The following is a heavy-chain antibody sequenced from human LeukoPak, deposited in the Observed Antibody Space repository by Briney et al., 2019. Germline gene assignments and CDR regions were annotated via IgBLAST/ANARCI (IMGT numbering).Heavy chain of an antibody. V-gene: IGHV4-4*02. D-gene: IGHD3-22*01. CDR1: GGSISSSNW. CDR2: IYHSGST. Sequence: PSETLSLTCAVSGGSISSSNWWSWVRQPPGKGLEWIGEIYHSGSTNYNPSLKSRVTISVDKSKNQFSLKLSSVTAADTAVYYCARRATYYYDSRGYYPFDYWGQGTLVTVSS. J-gene: IGHJ4*02. CDR3: ARRATYYYDSRGYYPFDY.